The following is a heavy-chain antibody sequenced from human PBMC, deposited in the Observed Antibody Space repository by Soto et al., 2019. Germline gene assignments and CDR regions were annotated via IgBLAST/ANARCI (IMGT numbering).Heavy chain of an antibody. D-gene: IGHD3-9*01. J-gene: IGHJ2*01. CDR2: IHAGNGNT. CDR3: ARAVPATGREEGWYFDL. CDR1: GNTFTSYA. V-gene: IGHV1-3*01. Sequence: QVQLVQSGAEVKEPGASVKVSCKASGNTFTSYAMHWMRQAPGQRLEWMGWIHAGNGNTTYSQKFQGRVTITRDTSATTAYRELSSLRSEDTGVYFCARAVPATGREEGWYFDLWGRGTLVIVSS.